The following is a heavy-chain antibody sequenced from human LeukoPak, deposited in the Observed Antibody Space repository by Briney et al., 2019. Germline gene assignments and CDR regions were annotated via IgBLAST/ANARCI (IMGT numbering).Heavy chain of an antibody. Sequence: SETLSLTCTVSGGSISSYYWSWFRQSPGTGLEWIGSIYHTGSTNYNPSLKSRVTISVDKSKNQFSLKLSSLTAADTAVYYCARDLPVGATGVYYWGQGTLVTVSS. CDR3: ARDLPVGATGVYY. J-gene: IGHJ4*02. D-gene: IGHD1-26*01. CDR1: GGSISSYY. V-gene: IGHV4-59*01. CDR2: IYHTGST.